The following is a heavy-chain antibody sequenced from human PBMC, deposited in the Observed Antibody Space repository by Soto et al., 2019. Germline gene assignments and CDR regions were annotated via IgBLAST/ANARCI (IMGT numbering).Heavy chain of an antibody. J-gene: IGHJ4*02. V-gene: IGHV3-23*01. Sequence: PGGSLRLSCAASGFTFSSYAMSWVRQAPGKGLEWVSAISGSGGSTYYADSVKGRFTISRDNSKNTLYLQMNSLRAEDTAVYYCAKKQGVVIIGPSFDYWGQGTLVTVSS. D-gene: IGHD3-3*01. CDR3: AKKQGVVIIGPSFDY. CDR1: GFTFSSYA. CDR2: ISGSGGST.